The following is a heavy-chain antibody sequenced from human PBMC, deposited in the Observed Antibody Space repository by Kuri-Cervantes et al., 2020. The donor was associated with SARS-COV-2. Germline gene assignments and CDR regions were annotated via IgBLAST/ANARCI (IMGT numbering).Heavy chain of an antibody. J-gene: IGHJ4*02. V-gene: IGHV3-9*01. CDR3: TTLIDY. D-gene: IGHD1-1*01. Sequence: SLKISCAASGFTFSSYGMHWVRQAPGKGLEWVSGISWNSGSIGYADSVKGRFTISRDNAKNSVYLQMNSLRAEDTAVYYCTTLIDYWGQGALVTVSS. CDR2: ISWNSGSI. CDR1: GFTFSSYG.